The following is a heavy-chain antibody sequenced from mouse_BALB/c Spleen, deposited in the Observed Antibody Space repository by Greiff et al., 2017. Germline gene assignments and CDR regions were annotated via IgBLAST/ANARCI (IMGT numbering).Heavy chain of an antibody. CDR2: INSNGGST. Sequence: EVKLVESGGGLVKLGGSLKLSCAASGFTFSSYYMSWVRQTPEKRLELVAAINSNGGSTYYPDTVKGRFTISRDNAKNTLYLQMSSRKSEDTALYYCAGRGTTAPCFAYWGQGTLVTVSA. CDR1: GFTFSSYY. D-gene: IGHD1-2*01. J-gene: IGHJ3*01. V-gene: IGHV5-6-2*01. CDR3: AGRGTTAPCFAY.